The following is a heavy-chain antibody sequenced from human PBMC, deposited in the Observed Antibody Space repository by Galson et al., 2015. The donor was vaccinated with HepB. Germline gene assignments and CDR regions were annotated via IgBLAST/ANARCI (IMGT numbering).Heavy chain of an antibody. J-gene: IGHJ4*02. CDR2: INHSGST. CDR3: ALACSSGPPAREPYYFDY. D-gene: IGHD6-19*01. Sequence: ETLSLTCAVYGGSFSGYYWSWIRQPPGKGLEWIGEINHSGSTNYNPSLKSRVTISVDTSKNQFSLKLSSVTAADTAVYYCALACSSGPPAREPYYFDYWGQGTLVTVSS. CDR1: GGSFSGYY. V-gene: IGHV4-34*01.